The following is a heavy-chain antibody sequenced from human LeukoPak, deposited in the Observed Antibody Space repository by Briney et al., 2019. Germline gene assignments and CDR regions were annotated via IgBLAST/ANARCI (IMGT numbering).Heavy chain of an antibody. CDR3: TRNGQPYYYYGMDV. J-gene: IGHJ6*04. Sequence: GGSLRLSCAASGFTFSGSAMHWVRQASGKGLEWVGRIRNKGNSYETAYAASVKGRFTISRDDSKNTAYLQMNSLKTEDTAVYYCTRNGQPYYYYGMDVWGKGTTVSVSS. D-gene: IGHD2-8*01. V-gene: IGHV3-73*01. CDR2: IRNKGNSYET. CDR1: GFTFSGSA.